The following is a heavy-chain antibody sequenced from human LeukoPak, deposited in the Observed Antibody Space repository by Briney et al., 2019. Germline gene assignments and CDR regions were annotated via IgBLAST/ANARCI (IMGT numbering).Heavy chain of an antibody. V-gene: IGHV3-30-3*01. CDR3: ARVRKSRGYYYYGMDV. CDR2: ISYDENNK. CDR1: GFTFSNYA. Sequence: PGRSLRLSCAASGFTFSNYAMHWVRQAPGKGLEWVAVISYDENNKYYADSVKGRFTISRDNSKNTLYLQMNSLRAEDTAVYYCARVRKSRGYYYYGMDVWGQGTTVTVSS. D-gene: IGHD3-10*01. J-gene: IGHJ6*02.